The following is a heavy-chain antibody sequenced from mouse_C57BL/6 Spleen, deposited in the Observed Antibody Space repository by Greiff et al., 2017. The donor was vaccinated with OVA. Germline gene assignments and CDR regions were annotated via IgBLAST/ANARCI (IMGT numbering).Heavy chain of an antibody. Sequence: DVKLVESGGGLVKPGGSLKLSCAASGFTFSSYAMSWVRQTPEKRLEWVATISDGGSYTYYPDNVKGRFTISRDNAKNNLYLQMSHLKSEDTAMYYCARDQDGYYPFAYWGQGTLVTVSA. V-gene: IGHV5-4*01. J-gene: IGHJ3*01. CDR3: ARDQDGYYPFAY. CDR1: GFTFSSYA. D-gene: IGHD2-3*01. CDR2: ISDGGSYT.